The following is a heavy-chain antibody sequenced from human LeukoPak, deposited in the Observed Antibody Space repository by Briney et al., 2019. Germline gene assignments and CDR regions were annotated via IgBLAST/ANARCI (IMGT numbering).Heavy chain of an antibody. Sequence: SETLSLTCTVSGGSISTYYWSWIRQPPGKGLEWIGNIYYSGSTNYNPSLKSRVTISVDTSKNQFFLKLSSVTAADTAIYYCARPYSSGWRGAFDIWGQETMVTVSS. CDR3: ARPYSSGWRGAFDI. D-gene: IGHD6-19*01. CDR1: GGSISTYY. V-gene: IGHV4-59*08. J-gene: IGHJ3*02. CDR2: IYYSGST.